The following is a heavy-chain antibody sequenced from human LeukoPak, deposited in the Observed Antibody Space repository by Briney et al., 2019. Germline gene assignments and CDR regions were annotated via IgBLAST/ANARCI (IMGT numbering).Heavy chain of an antibody. V-gene: IGHV6-1*01. CDR3: ARGIAVAGFDY. D-gene: IGHD6-19*01. CDR2: TYYRSKWNN. Sequence: SQTLSLTCAISGDSVSSNSAAWSWIRQSPSRGLEWLGRTYYRSKWNNDYAVSVKSRITINPDTSKNQFSLQSNSVTPEDTAVYYCARGIAVAGFDYWGQGTLVTVSS. CDR1: GDSVSSNSAA. J-gene: IGHJ4*02.